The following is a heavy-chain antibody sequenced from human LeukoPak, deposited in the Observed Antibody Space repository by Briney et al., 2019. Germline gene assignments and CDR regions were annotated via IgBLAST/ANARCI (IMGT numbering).Heavy chain of an antibody. V-gene: IGHV1-46*04. CDR2: INPFDGFT. Sequence: ASVKVSCKASGYTFTDYYMHWVRQAPGQGLEWMGIINPFDGFTSYAQKLQGRVTMTSDTSTSTVYMELRSLKSEDTAVYYCARRVGATPFDLWGQGTLVTVSS. D-gene: IGHD1-26*01. CDR1: GYTFTDYY. J-gene: IGHJ4*02. CDR3: ARRVGATPFDL.